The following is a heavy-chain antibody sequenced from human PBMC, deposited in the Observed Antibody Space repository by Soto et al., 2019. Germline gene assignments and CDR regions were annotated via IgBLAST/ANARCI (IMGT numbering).Heavy chain of an antibody. V-gene: IGHV3-11*01. CDR1: GFTFSDYY. CDR2: ISSSGSTI. D-gene: IGHD3-3*01. Sequence: GGSPRLSCAASGFTFSDYYMSWIRQAPGKGLEWVSYISSSGSTIYYADSVKGRFTISRDNAKNSLYLQMNSLRAEDTAVYYCARGVMGHDFWSGYYTIRYGMDVWGQGTTVTVSS. CDR3: ARGVMGHDFWSGYYTIRYGMDV. J-gene: IGHJ6*02.